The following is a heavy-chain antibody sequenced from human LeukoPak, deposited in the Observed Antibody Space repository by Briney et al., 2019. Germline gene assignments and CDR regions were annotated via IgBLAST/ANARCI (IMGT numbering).Heavy chain of an antibody. CDR2: IYSSGST. D-gene: IGHD6-13*01. V-gene: IGHV4-59*01. Sequence: PSETLSLTCNVSGGSIRGYYWSWIRQPPGKGLEWIGYIYSSGSTNYNPSLKSRVTISVDTSKNQFSLKLSSVTAADTAVYYCARAELGSRDDFDYWGQGTLVTVSS. CDR3: ARAELGSRDDFDY. J-gene: IGHJ4*02. CDR1: GGSIRGYY.